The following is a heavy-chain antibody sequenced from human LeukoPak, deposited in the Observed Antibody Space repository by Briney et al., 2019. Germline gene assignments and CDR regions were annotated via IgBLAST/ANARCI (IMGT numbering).Heavy chain of an antibody. Sequence: LRLSCAASGFTFDDYAMHWVRQAPGKGLEWVSGISWNSGSIGYADSVKGRFTISRDNAKNSLYLQMNSLRAEDTALHYCAKDRSYYGSGSAIFDYWGQGTLVTVSS. J-gene: IGHJ4*02. CDR3: AKDRSYYGSGSAIFDY. D-gene: IGHD3-10*01. CDR2: ISWNSGSI. V-gene: IGHV3-9*01. CDR1: GFTFDDYA.